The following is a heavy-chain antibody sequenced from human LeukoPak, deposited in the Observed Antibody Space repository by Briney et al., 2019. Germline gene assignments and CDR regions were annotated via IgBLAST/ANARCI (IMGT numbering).Heavy chain of an antibody. V-gene: IGHV3-66*01. D-gene: IGHD3-3*02. CDR3: AKDLAYYFDY. CDR2: IYSGGST. CDR1: GFTVSSNY. J-gene: IGHJ4*02. Sequence: TGGSLRLSCAASGFTVSSNYMSWVRQAPGKGLEWVSVIYSGGSTYYADSVKGRFTISRDNSKNTLYLQMNSLRAEDTAVYYCAKDLAYYFDYWGLGNLVTVSS.